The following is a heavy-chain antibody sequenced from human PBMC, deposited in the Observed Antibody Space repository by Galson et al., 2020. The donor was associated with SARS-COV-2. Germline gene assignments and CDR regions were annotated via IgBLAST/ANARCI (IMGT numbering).Heavy chain of an antibody. CDR3: ARDGILGFGEGSWFDP. J-gene: IGHJ5*02. CDR2: IYYSGST. CDR1: GGSISSYY. V-gene: IGHV4-59*01. Sequence: SETLSLTCTVSGGSISSYYWSWIRQPPGKGLEWIGYIYYSGSTNYNPALKSRVTISVDTSKNKFSLKLSSVTAADTAVYYCARDGILGFGEGSWFDPWGQGTRVTVSS. D-gene: IGHD3-10*01.